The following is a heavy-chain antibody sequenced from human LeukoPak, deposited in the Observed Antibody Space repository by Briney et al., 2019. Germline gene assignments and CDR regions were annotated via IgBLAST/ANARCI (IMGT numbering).Heavy chain of an antibody. CDR3: ARDYVAVAGYDY. CDR1: GESITGYY. J-gene: IGHJ4*02. V-gene: IGHV4-39*07. D-gene: IGHD6-19*01. Sequence: PSETLFLTCSVSGESITGYYWGWIRQPPGKGLEWIGSIYYSGSTYYNPSLKSRVNISVDTSKNQFSLKLSSVTAADTAVYYCARDYVAVAGYDYWGQGTLATVSS. CDR2: IYYSGST.